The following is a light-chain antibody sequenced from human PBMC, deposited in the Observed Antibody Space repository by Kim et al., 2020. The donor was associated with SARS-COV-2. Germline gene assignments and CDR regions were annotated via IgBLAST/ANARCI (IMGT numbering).Light chain of an antibody. J-gene: IGKJ1*01. CDR2: KAS. Sequence: DIQMTQSPSTLSASVGDRVTITCRASQSISNWLAWYQQKPGKAPKLLIYKASSLESGVPSRFSGSGSGTEFTLTISSLQPDDFTTYYCQQYYNYPTWTFGQGTKVDIK. CDR1: QSISNW. CDR3: QQYYNYPTWT. V-gene: IGKV1-5*03.